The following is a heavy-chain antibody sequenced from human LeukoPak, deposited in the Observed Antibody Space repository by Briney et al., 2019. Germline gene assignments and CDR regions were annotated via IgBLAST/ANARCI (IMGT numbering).Heavy chain of an antibody. D-gene: IGHD4-23*01. CDR1: GFTFSDYY. V-gene: IGHV3-11*01. Sequence: GGSLRLSCAASGFTFSDYYMSWIRQAPGKGLEWVSYISSSGSTIYYADSVKGRFTISRDNAKNPLYLQMNSLRAEDTAVYYCARDRVYYGGTDYYYYYGMDVWGQGTTVTVSS. J-gene: IGHJ6*02. CDR3: ARDRVYYGGTDYYYYYGMDV. CDR2: ISSSGSTI.